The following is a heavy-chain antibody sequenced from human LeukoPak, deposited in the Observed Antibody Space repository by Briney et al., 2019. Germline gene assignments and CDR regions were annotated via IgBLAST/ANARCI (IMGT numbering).Heavy chain of an antibody. V-gene: IGHV1-69*04. CDR1: GGTFSSYA. CDR3: ATGSHITMVRGVIIISLYFQH. D-gene: IGHD3-10*01. J-gene: IGHJ1*01. CDR2: IIPILGIA. Sequence: SVKVSCKASGGTFSSYAISWVRQAPGQGLEWMGRIIPILGIANYAQKFQGRVTITADKSTSTAYMELSSLRSEDTAVYYCATGSHITMVRGVIIISLYFQHWGQGTLVTVSS.